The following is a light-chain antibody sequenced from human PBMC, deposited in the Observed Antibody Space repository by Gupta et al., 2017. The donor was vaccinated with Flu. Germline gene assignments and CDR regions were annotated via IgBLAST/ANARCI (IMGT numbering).Light chain of an antibody. Sequence: GTLSLSPGEGATLSCRASQSVSSNYLAWYQQKPGQAPRLLIYGASSRATGIPDRFSGSRSGTDFTLSISRLEPEDFAVYYCQQYGSSPLAFGGGTKVEI. J-gene: IGKJ4*01. CDR2: GAS. CDR1: QSVSSNY. V-gene: IGKV3-20*01. CDR3: QQYGSSPLA.